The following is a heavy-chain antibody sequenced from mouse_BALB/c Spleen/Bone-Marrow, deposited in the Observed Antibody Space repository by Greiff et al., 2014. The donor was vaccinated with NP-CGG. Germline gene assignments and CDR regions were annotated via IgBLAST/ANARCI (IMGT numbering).Heavy chain of an antibody. Sequence: LQQSGAELVKPGASVKLSCTASGFNIKDTYMHWVKQRPEQGLEWIGRIDPANGNTKYDPKFQGKATITADTSSNTAYLQLSGLTSEDTAVYYCALYYDYDVGYWGPGTTLTVSS. V-gene: IGHV14-3*02. CDR3: ALYYDYDVGY. CDR1: GFNIKDTY. CDR2: IDPANGNT. J-gene: IGHJ2*01. D-gene: IGHD2-4*01.